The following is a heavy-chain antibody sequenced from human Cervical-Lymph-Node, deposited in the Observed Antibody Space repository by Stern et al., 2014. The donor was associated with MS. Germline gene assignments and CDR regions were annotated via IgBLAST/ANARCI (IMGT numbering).Heavy chain of an antibody. D-gene: IGHD3-22*01. CDR3: ARAYYYDDSGMTGDDGFDE. CDR2: VFPGESDT. V-gene: IGHV5-51*01. Sequence: EVQLVESGAAVKKPGASLKISCRASGYPLNHYWIAWVRQMPGKDLAWMGLVFPGESDTRYSPSCQGQVTMSVDKAISTAYLQWESLKASDTAMYYCARAYYYDDSGMTGDDGFDEWGPGTMVTVSS. J-gene: IGHJ3*01. CDR1: GYPLNHYW.